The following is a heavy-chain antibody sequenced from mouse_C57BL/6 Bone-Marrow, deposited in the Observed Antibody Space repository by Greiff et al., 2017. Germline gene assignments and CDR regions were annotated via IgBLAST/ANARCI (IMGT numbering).Heavy chain of an antibody. CDR2: FHPYNDDT. J-gene: IGHJ2*01. D-gene: IGHD5-1*01. Sequence: VQLQQSGAELVKPGASVKMSCKASGYTFATYPIEWMKQNHGKSLEWIGNFHPYNDDTKYNEKFKGKATLTVEKSSNTVYLELSRLTSDDSAVYYCARSSTFFYYFDNWGQGTTLTVSS. V-gene: IGHV1-47*01. CDR1: GYTFATYP. CDR3: ARSSTFFYYFDN.